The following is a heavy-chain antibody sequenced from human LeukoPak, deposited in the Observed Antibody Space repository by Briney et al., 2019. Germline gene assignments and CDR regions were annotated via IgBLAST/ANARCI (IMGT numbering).Heavy chain of an antibody. Sequence: EASVKVSCKASGYTFTSYDINWVRQATGQGLEWMGWMNPNSGNTGYAQKFQGRVTMTRNTSISTAYMELSSLRSEDTAVYYCATVYVYSGSHYFDFWGQGALVTVSS. CDR1: GYTFTSYD. J-gene: IGHJ4*02. V-gene: IGHV1-8*01. CDR2: MNPNSGNT. D-gene: IGHD1-26*01. CDR3: ATVYVYSGSHYFDF.